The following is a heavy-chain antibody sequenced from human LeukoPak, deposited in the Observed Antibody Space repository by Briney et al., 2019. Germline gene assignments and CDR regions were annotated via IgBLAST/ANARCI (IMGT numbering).Heavy chain of an antibody. J-gene: IGHJ4*02. V-gene: IGHV3-7*01. CDR1: GFTFSDSW. CDR2: MNQDGSAK. Sequence: GGSLRLSCAASGFTFSDSWMSWVRQAPGKGLEWVANMNQDGSAKGYVDSVKGRFTISRDNARNSLYLQMSSLRAEDTAVYYCAREISIAVAGTGYWGQGTLVTVSS. D-gene: IGHD6-19*01. CDR3: AREISIAVAGTGY.